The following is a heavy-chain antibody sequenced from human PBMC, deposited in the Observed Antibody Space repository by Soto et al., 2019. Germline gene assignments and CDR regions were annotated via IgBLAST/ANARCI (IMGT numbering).Heavy chain of an antibody. Sequence: GESLKISCKGSGYSFTSYWISWVRQMPGKGLEWMGRIDPSDSYTNYSPSFQGHVTISADKSISTAYLQWSSLKASDTAMYYCAREPPGRIAAAGYWFDPWGQGTLVTVSS. J-gene: IGHJ5*02. CDR3: AREPPGRIAAAGYWFDP. D-gene: IGHD6-13*01. CDR2: IDPSDSYT. CDR1: GYSFTSYW. V-gene: IGHV5-10-1*01.